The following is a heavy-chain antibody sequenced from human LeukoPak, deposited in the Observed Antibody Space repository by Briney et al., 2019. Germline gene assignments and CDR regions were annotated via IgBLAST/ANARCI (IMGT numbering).Heavy chain of an antibody. J-gene: IGHJ6*03. CDR1: GGSFSGYY. CDR3: ARALKSWYQGEPDYYYYMDV. V-gene: IGHV4-34*01. D-gene: IGHD2-2*01. Sequence: TSETLSLTCAVYGGSFSGYYWSWIRQPPGKGLEWIGEINHSGSTNYNPSLKSRVTISVDTSKNQFSLKLSSVTAEDTAVYYCARALKSWYQGEPDYYYYMDVWGKGTTVTISS. CDR2: INHSGST.